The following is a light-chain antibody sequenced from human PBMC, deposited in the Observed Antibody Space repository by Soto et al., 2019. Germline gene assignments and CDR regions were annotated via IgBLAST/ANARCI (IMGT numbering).Light chain of an antibody. Sequence: QLVLTQSPSASASLVASVKLTCTLSSGHSRYAIAWHQQQPEKGPRHLMKVNTDGSHSKGDGIPDRFSGSSSGAERYLTIFSLQSEDEADYYCQIWGTAFQVFGGGIKLTVL. J-gene: IGLJ2*01. CDR3: QIWGTAFQV. V-gene: IGLV4-69*01. CDR1: SGHSRYA. CDR2: VNTDGSH.